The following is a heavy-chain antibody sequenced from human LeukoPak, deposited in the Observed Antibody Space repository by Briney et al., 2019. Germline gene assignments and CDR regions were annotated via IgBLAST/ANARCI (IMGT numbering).Heavy chain of an antibody. J-gene: IGHJ4*02. CDR3: ARDIPGYSSGWQRGFDY. CDR1: GYTFTVYY. CDR2: INSNSGGT. V-gene: IGHV1-2*06. D-gene: IGHD6-19*01. Sequence: ASVKVSCKASGYTFTVYYMHWVRQAPGQGLEWMGRINSNSGGTNYAQKFQGRVTMTRDTSISTAYMELSRLRSDDTAVYYCARDIPGYSSGWQRGFDYWGQGTLVTVSS.